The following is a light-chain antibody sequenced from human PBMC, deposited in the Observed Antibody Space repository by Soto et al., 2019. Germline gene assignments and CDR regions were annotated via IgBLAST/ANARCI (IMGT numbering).Light chain of an antibody. Sequence: QSALTQPPSASGSPGQSVTISCTGTTSDVGGYNYVSWYHQHPGKAPKLMIYEVSKRPSGVPDRFAGSKSGNTASLTVSGLQADDEADYYCSSYAGSNNLVFGGGTKLTVL. CDR1: TSDVGGYNY. CDR2: EVS. V-gene: IGLV2-8*01. J-gene: IGLJ2*01. CDR3: SSYAGSNNLV.